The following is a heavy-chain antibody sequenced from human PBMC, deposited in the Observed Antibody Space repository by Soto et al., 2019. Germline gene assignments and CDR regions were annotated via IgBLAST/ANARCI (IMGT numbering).Heavy chain of an antibody. V-gene: IGHV1-2*04. CDR2: INPNSGGT. CDR3: ARDLGYSSSWGYYYGMDV. J-gene: IGHJ6*02. D-gene: IGHD6-13*01. Sequence: ASVKVSCKASGYTFTGYYMHWVRQAPGQGLEWMGWINPNSGGTNYAQKFQGWVTMTRDTSISTAYMELSRLRSDDTAVYYCARDLGYSSSWGYYYGMDVWGQGTTVTVSS. CDR1: GYTFTGYY.